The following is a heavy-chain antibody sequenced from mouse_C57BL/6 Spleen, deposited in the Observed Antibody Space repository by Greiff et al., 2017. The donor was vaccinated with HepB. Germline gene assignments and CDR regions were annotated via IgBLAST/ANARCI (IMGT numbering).Heavy chain of an antibody. D-gene: IGHD2-4*01. CDR2: IYPGSGNT. J-gene: IGHJ3*01. CDR3: ARSGYYDYDEAWFAY. V-gene: IGHV1-76*01. Sequence: VQLQQSGAELVRPGASVKLSCKASGYTFTDYYINWVKQRPGQGLEWIARIYPGSGNTYYNEKFKGKATLTAEKSSSTAYMQLSSLTSEDSAVYFCARSGYYDYDEAWFAYWGQRTLVTVSA. CDR1: GYTFTDYY.